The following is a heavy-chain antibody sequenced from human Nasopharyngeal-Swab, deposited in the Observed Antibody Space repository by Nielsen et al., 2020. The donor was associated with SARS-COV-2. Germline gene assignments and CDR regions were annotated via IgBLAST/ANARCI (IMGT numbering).Heavy chain of an antibody. CDR3: ARGDIVVVPAAMGGDYYYYGMDV. J-gene: IGHJ6*02. CDR2: INPNSGGT. Sequence: ASAKLSCTASCYTFTGYYMHWVRQAPGQGPEWMGRINPNSGGTNYAQKSQDRGTRNRDTSISTAHMELSRLRSYDTAVYYCARGDIVVVPAAMGGDYYYYGMDVWGQGTTVTVSS. CDR1: CYTFTGYY. D-gene: IGHD2-2*01. V-gene: IGHV1-2*06.